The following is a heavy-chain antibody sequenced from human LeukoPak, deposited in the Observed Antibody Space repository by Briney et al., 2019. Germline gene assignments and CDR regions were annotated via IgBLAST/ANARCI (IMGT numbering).Heavy chain of an antibody. V-gene: IGHV1-69*06. CDR3: ARGDTLYGSSAHAGY. D-gene: IGHD6-13*01. CDR2: IIPIFGTP. Sequence: SVKVSCKASGGTFSSYAISWVRQAPGQGLEWMGGIIPIFGTPSYAQNFQGRVTITADTSTNTAYMELSSLRSGDTAVYYCARGDTLYGSSAHAGYWGQGTLVTVSS. J-gene: IGHJ4*02. CDR1: GGTFSSYA.